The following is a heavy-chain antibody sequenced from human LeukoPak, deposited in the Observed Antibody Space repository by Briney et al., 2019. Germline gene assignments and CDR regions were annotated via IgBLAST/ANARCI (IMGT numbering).Heavy chain of an antibody. J-gene: IGHJ2*01. CDR3: ARHALYCTSGICYPLNWYFDL. D-gene: IGHD2-8*01. CDR1: GGSVSSGSYY. V-gene: IGHV4-39*01. Sequence: SETLSLTCTVSGGSVSSGSYYWGWIRQPPGKGLEWIGTIYYSGSTYYNPSLKSRVTISVDTSKDQFSLRLNSVTAADTAVYYCARHALYCTSGICYPLNWYFDLWGRGTLLTVSS. CDR2: IYYSGST.